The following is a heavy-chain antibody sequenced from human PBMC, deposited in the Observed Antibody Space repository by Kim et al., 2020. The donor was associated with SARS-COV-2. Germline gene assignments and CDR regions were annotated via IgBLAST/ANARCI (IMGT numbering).Heavy chain of an antibody. V-gene: IGHV4-30-2*01. Sequence: SETLSLTCAVSGGSISSGGYSWSWIRQPPGKGLEWIGYIYHSGSTYYNPSLKSRVTISVDRSKNQFSLKLSSVTAADTAVYYCARRESGLFDYWGQGTLVTVSS. CDR1: GGSISSGGYS. CDR2: IYHSGST. CDR3: ARRESGLFDY. J-gene: IGHJ4*02. D-gene: IGHD1-26*01.